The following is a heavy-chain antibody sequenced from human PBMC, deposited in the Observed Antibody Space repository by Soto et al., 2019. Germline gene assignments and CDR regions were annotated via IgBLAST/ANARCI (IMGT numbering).Heavy chain of an antibody. V-gene: IGHV3-21*06. CDR1: GFTFSTYS. CDR3: ARDQGTVAPSYFDS. D-gene: IGHD1-26*01. Sequence: GGSLRLSCAASGFTFSTYSMNWVRQAPGRGLEWVSSISSSSNYIYYGDAAKGRCTISRDNAKNLVYLHMSSLRAEDTALYYCARDQGTVAPSYFDSWGRGILVTVSS. J-gene: IGHJ4*02. CDR2: ISSSSNYI.